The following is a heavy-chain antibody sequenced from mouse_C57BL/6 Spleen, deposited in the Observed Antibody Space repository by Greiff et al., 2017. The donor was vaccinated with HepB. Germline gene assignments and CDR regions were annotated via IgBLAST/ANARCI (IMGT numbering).Heavy chain of an antibody. Sequence: VQLKESGPGLVKPSQSLSLTCSVTGYSITSGYYWNWIRQFPGNKLEWMGYISYDGSNNYNPSLQNRISITRDTSKNQFFLKLNSVTTEDTATYYCARRGTTYFDVWGTGTTVTVSS. J-gene: IGHJ1*03. V-gene: IGHV3-6*01. D-gene: IGHD2-14*01. CDR3: ARRGTTYFDV. CDR2: ISYDGSN. CDR1: GYSITSGYY.